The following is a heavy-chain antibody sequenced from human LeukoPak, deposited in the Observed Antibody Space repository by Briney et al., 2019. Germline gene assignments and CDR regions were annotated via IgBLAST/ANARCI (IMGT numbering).Heavy chain of an antibody. CDR2: IYYSGST. D-gene: IGHD5-18*01. J-gene: IGHJ4*02. V-gene: IGHV4-39*01. Sequence: SETLSLTCTVSGGSISSSSYYWGWIRQPPGKGLEWIGSIYYSGSTYYNPSLKSRVTISVDTSKNQFSLKLSSVTAADTAVYYCAGGPGYSYGYAYLRFDYWGQGALVTVSS. CDR3: AGGPGYSYGYAYLRFDY. CDR1: GGSISSSSYY.